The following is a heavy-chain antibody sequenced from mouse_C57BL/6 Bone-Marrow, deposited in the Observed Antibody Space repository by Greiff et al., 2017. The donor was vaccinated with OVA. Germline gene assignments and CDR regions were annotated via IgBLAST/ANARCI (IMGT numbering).Heavy chain of an antibody. V-gene: IGHV1-52*01. J-gene: IGHJ2*01. D-gene: IGHD1-1*02. CDR3: ARRAVVSIRVGYYFDY. CDR1: GYTFTSYW. Sequence: VQLQQPGAELVRPGSSVKLSCKASGYTFTSYWMHWVKQRPIQGLEWIGNIYPSGGDTHYNEKFKDKATLTVDKSSSTAYMQLSSLTAEDSAVYYGARRAVVSIRVGYYFDYWGQGTTLTVSS. CDR2: IYPSGGDT.